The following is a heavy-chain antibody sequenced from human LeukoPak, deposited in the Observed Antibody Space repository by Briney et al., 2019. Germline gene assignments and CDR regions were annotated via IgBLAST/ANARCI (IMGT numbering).Heavy chain of an antibody. Sequence: GGSLRLSCAASGFTFSSYGMHWVRQAPGKGLEWVAVIWYDGSNKYYADSAKGRFTISRDNSKNTLYLQMNSLRAEDTAVYYCAKDFGDYNDYWGQGTLVTVSS. CDR2: IWYDGSNK. CDR3: AKDFGDYNDY. V-gene: IGHV3-33*06. D-gene: IGHD3-10*01. CDR1: GFTFSSYG. J-gene: IGHJ4*02.